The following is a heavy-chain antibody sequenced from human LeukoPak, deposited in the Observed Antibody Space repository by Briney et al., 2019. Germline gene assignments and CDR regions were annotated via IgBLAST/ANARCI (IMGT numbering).Heavy chain of an antibody. Sequence: GGSLRLSCAASGFTFSSFAVHWVRQAPGKGLEYVSAISSNGGGTYYANSVKGRFTISRDNSKNTLYLQMGSLRAEDMAVYYCARQVAAAVYFDYWGQGTLVTVSS. CDR2: ISSNGGGT. V-gene: IGHV3-64*01. J-gene: IGHJ4*02. CDR1: GFTFSSFA. D-gene: IGHD6-13*01. CDR3: ARQVAAAVYFDY.